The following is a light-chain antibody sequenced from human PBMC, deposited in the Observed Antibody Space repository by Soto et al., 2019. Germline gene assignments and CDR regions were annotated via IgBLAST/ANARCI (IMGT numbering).Light chain of an antibody. V-gene: IGKV1-5*01. J-gene: IGKJ1*01. CDR1: QDISRW. CDR3: QQYNGYRTWT. CDR2: DAS. Sequence: DIQMTQSPATXSASVGDRVSITCRASQDISRWLAWYQQKPGKAPKVLIWDASSLQRGVPSRFTGSGSGTEFTLTINGLQPDDFATYYCQQYNGYRTWTFGQGTKVDIK.